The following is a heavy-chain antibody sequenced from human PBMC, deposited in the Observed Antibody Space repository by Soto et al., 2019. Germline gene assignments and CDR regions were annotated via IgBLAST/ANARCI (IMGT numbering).Heavy chain of an antibody. CDR3: ARGGVDYYDSSGYYFSPYYFDY. D-gene: IGHD3-22*01. CDR2: IYYSGST. J-gene: IGHJ4*02. Sequence: SETLSLTCTVSRGSINSLYWSWIRQPPGKGLEYIGYIYYSGSTYYNPSLKSRVTISVDRSKNQFSLKLSSVTAADTAVYYCARGGVDYYDSSGYYFSPYYFDYWGQGTLVTVSS. CDR1: RGSINSLY. V-gene: IGHV4-59*11.